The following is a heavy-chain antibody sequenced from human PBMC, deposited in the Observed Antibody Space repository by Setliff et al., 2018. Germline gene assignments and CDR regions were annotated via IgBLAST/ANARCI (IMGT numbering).Heavy chain of an antibody. CDR2: FYHSASS. D-gene: IGHD1-1*01. CDR1: GGSISSDY. J-gene: IGHJ4*02. V-gene: IGHV4-59*08. Sequence: PSETLSLTCNVSGGSISSDYWSWIRQPPGKALEWIGYFYHSASSNYNPSLKGRVTMSADTSKNQLYLSLQSVTAADSAVYYCARLKVGNNWPDYWGQGTLVTVSS. CDR3: ARLKVGNNWPDY.